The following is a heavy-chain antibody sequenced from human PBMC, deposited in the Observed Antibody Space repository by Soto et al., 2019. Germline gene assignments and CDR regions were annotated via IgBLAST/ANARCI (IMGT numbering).Heavy chain of an antibody. CDR3: ARGDLVPAAINYYYYGMDV. CDR1: GGTFSSYA. CDR2: IIPIFGTA. Sequence: SVKVSCKASGGTFSSYAISWVRQAPGQGLEWMGGIIPIFGTANYAQKFQGRVTITADKSTSTAYMELSSLRSEDTAVYYCARGDLVPAAINYYYYGMDVWGQGTTVTVSS. V-gene: IGHV1-69*06. D-gene: IGHD2-2*02. J-gene: IGHJ6*02.